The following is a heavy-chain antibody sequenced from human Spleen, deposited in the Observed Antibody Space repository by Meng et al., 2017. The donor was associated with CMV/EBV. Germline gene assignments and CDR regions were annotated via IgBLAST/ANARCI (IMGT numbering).Heavy chain of an antibody. CDR3: AKIWAFGGVVADY. D-gene: IGHD3-16*02. CDR2: IRGNGGSA. J-gene: IGHJ4*02. V-gene: IGHV3-21*01. CDR1: GFSFSDYT. Sequence: GGSLRLSCVASGFSFSDYTMTWVRQAPGKGLEWVSRIRGNGGSAAYADSVKGRFTISRDNAKNSLYLQMNSLRAEDTAVYYCAKIWAFGGVVADYWGQGTLVTVSS.